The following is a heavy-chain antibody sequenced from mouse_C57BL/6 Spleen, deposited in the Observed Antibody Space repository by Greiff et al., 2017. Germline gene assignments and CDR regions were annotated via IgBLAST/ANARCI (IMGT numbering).Heavy chain of an antibody. V-gene: IGHV1-82*01. J-gene: IGHJ1*03. CDR3: ARDGSRNWYFDV. CDR2: IYPGDGDT. D-gene: IGHD1-1*01. Sequence: VQLQQSGPELVKPGASVKISCKASGYAFSSSWMNWVKQRPGKGLEWIGRIYPGDGDTNYNGKFKGKATLTADKSSSTAYMQLSSLTSEDSAVYFCARDGSRNWYFDVWGTGTTVTVSS. CDR1: GYAFSSSW.